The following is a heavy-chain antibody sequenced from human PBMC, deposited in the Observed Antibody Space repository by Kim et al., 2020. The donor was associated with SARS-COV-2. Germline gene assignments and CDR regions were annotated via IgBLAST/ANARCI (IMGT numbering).Heavy chain of an antibody. Sequence: GGSLRLSCAASGFTFSDAWMNWVRQAPGKGLEWIGRIKSLATGGTINYAAPVLGRLAISRDDSKNTLYLQLNNLKTEDTGVYYCSTDYGEIRDWRDWGQGTLVSVS. CDR2: IKSLATGGTI. V-gene: IGHV3-15*01. D-gene: IGHD1-1*01. CDR1: GFTFSDAW. CDR3: STDYGEIRDWRD. J-gene: IGHJ4*02.